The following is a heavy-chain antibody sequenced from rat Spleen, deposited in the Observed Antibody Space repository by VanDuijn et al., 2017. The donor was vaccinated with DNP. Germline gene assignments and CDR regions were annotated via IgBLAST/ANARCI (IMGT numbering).Heavy chain of an antibody. CDR2: ITTTGGTS. J-gene: IGHJ2*01. V-gene: IGHV5-25*01. CDR1: GFTFSDYD. Sequence: EVQLVESGGGLVQPGRSLKLSCAASGFTFSDYDMAWVRQAPTMGLEWVATITTTGGTSFYRDSVKGRFTVSRDNADSSLSLQMDSLRSEDTATYYCARHGYYTGDYWGHGVMVTVSS. CDR3: ARHGYYTGDY. D-gene: IGHD1-2*01.